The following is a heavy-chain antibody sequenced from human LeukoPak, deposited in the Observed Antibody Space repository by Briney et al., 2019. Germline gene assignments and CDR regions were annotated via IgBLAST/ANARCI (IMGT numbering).Heavy chain of an antibody. J-gene: IGHJ6*02. CDR1: GLTFSIYS. V-gene: IGHV3-21*01. CDR2: ISSSSSYI. Sequence: GGSLRLSCAASGLTFSIYSMNWVRQAPGKGLEWVSSISSSSSYIYYADSVKGRFTISRDNAKNSLYLQMNSLRAEDTAVYYCARDSSGWYGMDVWGQGTTVTVSS. D-gene: IGHD6-19*01. CDR3: ARDSSGWYGMDV.